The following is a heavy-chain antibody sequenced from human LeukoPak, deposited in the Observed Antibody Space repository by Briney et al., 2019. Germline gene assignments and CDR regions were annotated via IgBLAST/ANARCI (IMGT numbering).Heavy chain of an antibody. J-gene: IGHJ5*02. V-gene: IGHV1-18*01. CDR3: ARVLRFLEWFPPSNWFDP. Sequence: ASVKVSCKASGYPFTSYGISWVPQAPGQGLEWMGWISAYNGNTNYAQKLQGRVTMTTDISTSTAYMELRSLRSDDTAVYYCARVLRFLEWFPPSNWFDPWGQGTLVTVSS. CDR2: ISAYNGNT. CDR1: GYPFTSYG. D-gene: IGHD3-3*01.